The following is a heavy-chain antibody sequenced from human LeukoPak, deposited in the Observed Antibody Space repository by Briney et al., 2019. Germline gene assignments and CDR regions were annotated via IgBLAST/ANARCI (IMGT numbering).Heavy chain of an antibody. V-gene: IGHV3-33*01. J-gene: IGHJ4*02. CDR2: IWYDGSNE. Sequence: GRSLRLSCEASGFTFSNNGMHWVRQAPGKGLEWVAGIWYDGSNEYYADSVKGRFTMSRDNSRNTLYLQMNSLRAEDTAVYYCARGSGGYYSHFDYWGQGTLVTVSS. CDR3: ARGSGGYYSHFDY. D-gene: IGHD3-22*01. CDR1: GFTFSNNG.